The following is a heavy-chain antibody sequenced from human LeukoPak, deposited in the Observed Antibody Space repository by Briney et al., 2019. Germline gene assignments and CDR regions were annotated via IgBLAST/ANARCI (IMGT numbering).Heavy chain of an antibody. CDR2: IYTSGST. V-gene: IGHV4-4*07. CDR3: ARYCSGGSCFGAFDI. D-gene: IGHD2-15*01. J-gene: IGHJ3*02. Sequence: SETLSLTCSVSGGSISTYYWSWIRQPAGKGLEWIGRIYTSGSTNYNPSLKSRVTMSVDTSKNQFSLKLSSVTAADTAVYYCARYCSGGSCFGAFDIWGQGTMVIVSS. CDR1: GGSISTYY.